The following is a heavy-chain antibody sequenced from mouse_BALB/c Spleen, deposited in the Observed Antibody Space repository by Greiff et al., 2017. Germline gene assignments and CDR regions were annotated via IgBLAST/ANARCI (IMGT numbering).Heavy chain of an antibody. J-gene: IGHJ2*01. Sequence: EVKLMESGPSLVKPSQTLSLTCSVTGDSITSGYWNWIRKFPGNKLEYMGYISYSGSTYYNPSLKSRISITRDTSKNQYYLQLNSVTTEDTATYYCARYDTTVAYYFDYWGQGTTLTVSS. V-gene: IGHV3-8*02. CDR1: GDSITSGY. CDR3: ARYDTTVAYYFDY. D-gene: IGHD1-1*01. CDR2: ISYSGST.